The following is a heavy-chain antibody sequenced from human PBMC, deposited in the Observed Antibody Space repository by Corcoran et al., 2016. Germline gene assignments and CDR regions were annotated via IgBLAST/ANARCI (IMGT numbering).Heavy chain of an antibody. V-gene: IGHV1-2*02. Sequence: QVQVVQSGAEVKKPGALVKVSCKASGYSFTDYYMHWVRQAPGQGLEWMGWTNPNSGDTKYEQKFQGRVTMTRDASISTAYMELSSLRSDDTAVYYCATLGAAVSYWGQGTLVTVSS. D-gene: IGHD6-25*01. CDR2: TNPNSGDT. CDR3: ATLGAAVSY. CDR1: GYSFTDYY. J-gene: IGHJ4*02.